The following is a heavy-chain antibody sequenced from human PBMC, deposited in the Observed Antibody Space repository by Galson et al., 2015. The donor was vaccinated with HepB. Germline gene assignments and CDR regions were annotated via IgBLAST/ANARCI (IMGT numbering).Heavy chain of an antibody. CDR2: ISAYNGNT. CDR1: GYTFTSYG. D-gene: IGHD4-17*01. Sequence: SVKVSCKASGYTFTSYGISWVRQAPGQGLEWMGWISAYNGNTNYAQKLQGRVTMTTDTSTSTAYKELRSLRSDDTAVYYCAREPDYEAGYFDYWGQGTLVTVSS. J-gene: IGHJ4*02. CDR3: AREPDYEAGYFDY. V-gene: IGHV1-18*01.